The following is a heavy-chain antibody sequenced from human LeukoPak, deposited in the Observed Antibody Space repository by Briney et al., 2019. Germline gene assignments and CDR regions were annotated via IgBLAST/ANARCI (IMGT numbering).Heavy chain of an antibody. D-gene: IGHD4-11*01. V-gene: IGHV4-34*01. CDR3: ARAEINDYNRY. Sequence: SETLSLTCAVYGGSFSGYYWSWIRQPPGKGLEWIGEINHSGSTNYNPSLKSRVTISVDTSKNQFSLKLRSTTAADTAHYYCARAEINDYNRYWGQGILVIVSS. CDR1: GGSFSGYY. J-gene: IGHJ4*02. CDR2: INHSGST.